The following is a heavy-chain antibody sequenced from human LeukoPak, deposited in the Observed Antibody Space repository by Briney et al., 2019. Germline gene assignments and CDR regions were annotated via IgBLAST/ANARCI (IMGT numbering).Heavy chain of an antibody. CDR1: GGTFSSYA. J-gene: IGHJ4*02. Sequence: SVTVSCKASGGTFSSYAISWVRQAPGQGLGWMGGIIPIFGTANYAQKFQGRVTITADESTSTAYMELSSLRSEDTAVYYCARTIINLNYFDYWGQGTLVTVSS. V-gene: IGHV1-69*13. CDR3: ARTIINLNYFDY. D-gene: IGHD3-9*01. CDR2: IIPIFGTA.